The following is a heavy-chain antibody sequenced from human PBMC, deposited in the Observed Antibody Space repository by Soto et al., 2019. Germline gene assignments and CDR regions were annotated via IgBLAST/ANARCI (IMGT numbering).Heavy chain of an antibody. Sequence: PGGSLRLSCTASAFTFSTYTMNWVRQAPGKGLEWVSSISSTSSYIYYADSLNGRFTISRDNAKNSLFLQMNSLRAEDTAVYYCARGPGRLSGAWPAYFDSWGQGTLVTVSS. CDR2: ISSTSSYI. V-gene: IGHV3-21*01. CDR1: AFTFSTYT. D-gene: IGHD3-10*01. J-gene: IGHJ4*02. CDR3: ARGPGRLSGAWPAYFDS.